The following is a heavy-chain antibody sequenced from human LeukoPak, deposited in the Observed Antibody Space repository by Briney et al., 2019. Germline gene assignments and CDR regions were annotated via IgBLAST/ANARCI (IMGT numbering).Heavy chain of an antibody. CDR1: GFTFSSYS. Sequence: PGGSLRLSCAASGFTFSSYSMNWVRQAPGKGLEWVSSISSSSSYIYYADSVKGRFTISRDNAKNSLYLQMNSLRDEDTAVYYCARAHAFGGVIDLYYFDYWGQGTLVTVSS. CDR2: ISSSSSYI. CDR3: ARAHAFGGVIDLYYFDY. V-gene: IGHV3-21*01. D-gene: IGHD3-16*02. J-gene: IGHJ4*02.